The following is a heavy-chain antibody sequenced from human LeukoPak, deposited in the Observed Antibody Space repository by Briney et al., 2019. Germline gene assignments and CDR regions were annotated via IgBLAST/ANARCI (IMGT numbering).Heavy chain of an antibody. V-gene: IGHV4-4*02. Sequence: SGTLSLTCAVSGGSISNNNWWSWVRQPPGRGLEWIGEIYHTGSTNYNPSLKSRVTISVDKSKNQFSLRLTSVTAADTAVYYCARDGSSSPAFGYWGQGTLVTVST. CDR1: GGSISNNNW. J-gene: IGHJ4*02. CDR2: IYHTGST. CDR3: ARDGSSSPAFGY. D-gene: IGHD6-6*01.